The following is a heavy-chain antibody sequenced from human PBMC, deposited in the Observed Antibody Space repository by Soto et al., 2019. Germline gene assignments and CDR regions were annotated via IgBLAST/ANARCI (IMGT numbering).Heavy chain of an antibody. D-gene: IGHD6-19*01. Sequence: ASVKVSCKASGYTFTGYYMHWVRQAPGQGLEWMGWINPNSGGTNYAQKFQGWVTMTRDTSISTAYMELSRLRSDDTAVYYCARESSVGAVAGTRWFDPWGQGTLVTVSS. CDR3: ARESSVGAVAGTRWFDP. J-gene: IGHJ5*02. CDR1: GYTFTGYY. V-gene: IGHV1-2*04. CDR2: INPNSGGT.